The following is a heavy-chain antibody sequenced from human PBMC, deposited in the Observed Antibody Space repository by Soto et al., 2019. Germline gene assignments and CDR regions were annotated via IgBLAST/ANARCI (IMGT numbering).Heavy chain of an antibody. Sequence: SETLSLTCTVSGGSISSGGYYWSWIRQHPGKGLEWIGYIYYSGSTYYNPSLKSRVTISVDTSKNQFSLKLSSVTAADTAVYYCARTTVTTYWFDTWGQGTLVTVSS. CDR2: IYYSGST. CDR1: GGSISSGGYY. CDR3: ARTTVTTYWFDT. J-gene: IGHJ5*02. V-gene: IGHV4-31*02. D-gene: IGHD4-17*01.